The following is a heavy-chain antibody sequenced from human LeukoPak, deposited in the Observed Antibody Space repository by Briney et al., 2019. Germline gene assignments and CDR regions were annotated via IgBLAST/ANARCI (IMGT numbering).Heavy chain of an antibody. Sequence: GASVKVSCKASGYTFTSYAMHWVRQAPGQRLEWMGWINAGNGNTKYSQKFQGRVTITRDTSASTAYMELSSLRSEDTAVYYCARGDYYDSGGHQLFDYWGQGTLVTVSS. CDR1: GYTFTSYA. CDR2: INAGNGNT. V-gene: IGHV1-3*01. J-gene: IGHJ4*02. D-gene: IGHD3-22*01. CDR3: ARGDYYDSGGHQLFDY.